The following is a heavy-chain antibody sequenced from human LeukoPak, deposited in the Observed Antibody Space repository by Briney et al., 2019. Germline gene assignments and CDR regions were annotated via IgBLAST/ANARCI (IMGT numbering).Heavy chain of an antibody. J-gene: IGHJ3*02. CDR1: GFSFSSYA. V-gene: IGHV3-64*01. CDR2: ISSNGGST. Sequence: GGSLRLSCAASGFSFSSYAMHWVRQAPGKGLEYVSAISSNGGSTYYTNSVKGRFTISRDNSKNTLYLQMGSLRGEDMAVYYCARAPVLVPAAIAPDAFDIWGQGTMVTVSS. D-gene: IGHD2-2*01. CDR3: ARAPVLVPAAIAPDAFDI.